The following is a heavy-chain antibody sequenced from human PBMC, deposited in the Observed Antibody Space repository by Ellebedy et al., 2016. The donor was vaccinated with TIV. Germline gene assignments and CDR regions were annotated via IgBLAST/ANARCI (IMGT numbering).Heavy chain of an antibody. J-gene: IGHJ4*02. CDR3: ARGTVALQPLKYFDS. CDR1: GGSFSGHF. D-gene: IGHD6-19*01. Sequence: SETLSLTXAVYGGSFSGHFWSWIRQPPGKSLEWIGEVNHSGGASYNPSLKSRVIISVDTSKNQFSLKLRSLTAADTAMYYCARGTVALQPLKYFDSWGRGTLVTVSS. V-gene: IGHV4-34*01. CDR2: VNHSGGA.